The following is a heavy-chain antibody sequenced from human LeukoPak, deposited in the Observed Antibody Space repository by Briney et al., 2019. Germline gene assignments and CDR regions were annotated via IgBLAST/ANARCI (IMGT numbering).Heavy chain of an antibody. J-gene: IGHJ4*02. Sequence: GGSLRLSCAASGFTFSTYWMSWVRQAPGQGLEWVANIKQDGSEKYYVDPVKGRFTISRDNAKNSLYLQMNSLRAEDTAVYYCARDYPPPPVAGPYYFDFWGLGTLVTVSS. D-gene: IGHD6-19*01. CDR3: ARDYPPPPVAGPYYFDF. V-gene: IGHV3-7*05. CDR2: IKQDGSEK. CDR1: GFTFSTYW.